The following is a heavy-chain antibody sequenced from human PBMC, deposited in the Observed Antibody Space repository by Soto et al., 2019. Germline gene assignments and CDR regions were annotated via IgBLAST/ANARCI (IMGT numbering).Heavy chain of an antibody. J-gene: IGHJ4*02. V-gene: IGHV3-23*01. D-gene: IGHD3-16*01. CDR2: ISGGGDET. Sequence: DVQLLESGGGLVQPGGSLRLSCAASGFTFRNYAMTWVRQAPGKGLGGVSGISGGGDETYNADSVKGRFMISRDNTKNTLYLQMNSLRAEDTAMYYCVKDGEAYNGVWDYFDHWGQGTLITVSS. CDR3: VKDGEAYNGVWDYFDH. CDR1: GFTFRNYA.